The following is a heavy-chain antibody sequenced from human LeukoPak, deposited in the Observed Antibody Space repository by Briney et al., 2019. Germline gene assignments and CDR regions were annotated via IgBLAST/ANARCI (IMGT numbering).Heavy chain of an antibody. CDR2: ISGSGGST. V-gene: IGHV3-23*01. Sequence: GGSLRLSCAASGFSVSANYITWVRQAPGKGLEWVSAISGSGGSTYYADSVKGRFTISRDNSKNTLSLQMNSLRAEDTAVYYCAKDETGSLGWFDPWGQGTLVTVSS. J-gene: IGHJ5*02. CDR1: GFSVSANY. CDR3: AKDETGSLGWFDP. D-gene: IGHD1-14*01.